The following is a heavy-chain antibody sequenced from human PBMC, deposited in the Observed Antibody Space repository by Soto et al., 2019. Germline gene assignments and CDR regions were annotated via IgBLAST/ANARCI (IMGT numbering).Heavy chain of an antibody. Sequence: EASVKVSCKASGYTFTGYYMHWVRQAPGQGLEWMGWINPNSGGTNYAQKFQGWVTMTRDTSISTAYMELSRLRSDDTAVYYCARDPVFGVGARVYYYYGMDVWGQGTTVTVSS. J-gene: IGHJ6*02. V-gene: IGHV1-2*04. CDR3: ARDPVFGVGARVYYYYGMDV. CDR1: GYTFTGYY. D-gene: IGHD1-26*01. CDR2: INPNSGGT.